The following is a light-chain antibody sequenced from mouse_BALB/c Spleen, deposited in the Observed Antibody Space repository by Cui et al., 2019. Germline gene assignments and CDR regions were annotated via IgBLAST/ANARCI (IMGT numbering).Light chain of an antibody. J-gene: IGKJ1*01. CDR1: SSVSY. Sequence: QIVLTQSPALMSASPGEKVTMTCSASSSVSYMYWYQQKPRSSPKPWIYLTSNLASGVPARFSGSGSGTSYSLTISSMEAEDAATYDCQQWSSNPRTFGGGTKLEIK. V-gene: IGKV4-68*01. CDR3: QQWSSNPRT. CDR2: LTS.